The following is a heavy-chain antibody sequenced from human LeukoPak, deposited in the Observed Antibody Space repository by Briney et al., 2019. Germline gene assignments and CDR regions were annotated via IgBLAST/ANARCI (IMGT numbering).Heavy chain of an antibody. D-gene: IGHD6-13*01. Sequence: SKTLSLTCTVSGGSISSSSYYWGWIRQPPGKGLEWIGSIYYSGSTYYNPSLKSRVTISVDTSKNQFSLKLSSVTAADTAVYYCARPSMRYSNPAFDIWGQGTMVTVSS. V-gene: IGHV4-39*01. CDR1: GGSISSSSYY. J-gene: IGHJ3*02. CDR3: ARPSMRYSNPAFDI. CDR2: IYYSGST.